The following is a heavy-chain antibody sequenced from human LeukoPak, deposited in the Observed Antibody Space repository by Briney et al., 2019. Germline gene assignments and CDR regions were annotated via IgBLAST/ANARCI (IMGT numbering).Heavy chain of an antibody. D-gene: IGHD2-15*01. Sequence: GGSLRLSCAASGFTFNSYAMSWVRQAPGKGLEWVSAISGSDYSTYYADSVKGRFTISRDNSKNTLYLQMNSLRAEDTAIYYCAKVLKGSISGAAYYFDYWGQGTLVTVSS. CDR3: AKVLKGSISGAAYYFDY. CDR2: ISGSDYST. CDR1: GFTFNSYA. J-gene: IGHJ4*02. V-gene: IGHV3-23*01.